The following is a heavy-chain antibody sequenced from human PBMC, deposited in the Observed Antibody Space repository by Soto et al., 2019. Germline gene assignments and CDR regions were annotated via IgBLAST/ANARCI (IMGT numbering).Heavy chain of an antibody. CDR3: ATTIAAAAIFYYFDY. J-gene: IGHJ4*02. Sequence: SVKLSCKASGGTFSSYAIRWVRQAHGKGLEWMGGIIPIFGTANYAQKFQGRVTITADESTSTAYMELSSLRSEDTAVYYCATTIAAAAIFYYFDYWGQGTLVTV. D-gene: IGHD6-13*01. CDR2: IIPIFGTA. V-gene: IGHV1-69*13. CDR1: GGTFSSYA.